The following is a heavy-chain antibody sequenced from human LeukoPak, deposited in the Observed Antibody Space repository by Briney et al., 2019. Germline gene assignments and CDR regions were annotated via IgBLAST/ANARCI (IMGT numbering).Heavy chain of an antibody. CDR3: ARSGRGTYYYFDL. CDR1: GYTFTDYY. CDR2: INPNSGVT. Sequence: ASVKVSCKASGYTFTDYYMHWVRQAPGQGLEWMGWINPNSGVTNYAQKFQGRVTMTRDTSINTAYMELSRLRSDDTAVYYCARSGRGTYYYFDLWGQGTLVTVSS. V-gene: IGHV1-2*02. D-gene: IGHD1-26*01. J-gene: IGHJ4*02.